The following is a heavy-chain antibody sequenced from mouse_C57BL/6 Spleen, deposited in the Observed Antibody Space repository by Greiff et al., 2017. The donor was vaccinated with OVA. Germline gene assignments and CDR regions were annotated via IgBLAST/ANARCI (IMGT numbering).Heavy chain of an antibody. V-gene: IGHV1-66*01. Sequence: VQLQQSGPELVKPGASVKISCKASGYSFTSYYIHWVKQRPGQGLEWIGWIYPGSGNTKYNEKFKGKATLTADTSSSTAYMQLSSLTSEDSAVYYCASGTVVDYAMDYWGQGTSVTVSS. CDR1: GYSFTSYY. J-gene: IGHJ4*01. CDR3: ASGTVVDYAMDY. D-gene: IGHD1-1*01. CDR2: IYPGSGNT.